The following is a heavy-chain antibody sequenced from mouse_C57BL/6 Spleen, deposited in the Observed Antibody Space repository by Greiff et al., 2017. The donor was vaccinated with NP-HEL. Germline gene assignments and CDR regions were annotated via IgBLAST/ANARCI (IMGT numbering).Heavy chain of an antibody. CDR1: GFSLTSYG. J-gene: IGHJ3*01. Sequence: QVQLKESGPGLVQPSQCLSITCTVSGFSLTSYGVHWVRQSPGKGLEWLGVIWSGGSTDYNAAFISRLSISKDNSKSQVFFKMNSLQADDTAIYYCARFTTVVATSAWFAYWGQGTLVTVSA. CDR2: IWSGGST. V-gene: IGHV2-2*01. D-gene: IGHD1-1*01. CDR3: ARFTTVVATSAWFAY.